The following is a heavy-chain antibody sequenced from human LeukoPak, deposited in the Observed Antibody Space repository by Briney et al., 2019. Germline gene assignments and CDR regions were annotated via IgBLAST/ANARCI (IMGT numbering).Heavy chain of an antibody. V-gene: IGHV5-51*01. CDR2: IYPGDSDI. J-gene: IGHJ6*03. CDR3: ARPALYCSSTVCPPYMDV. Sequence: GESLKISCKGSGYIFTSYWIGWVRQMPGKGLEWMGIIYPGDSDIRYSPSFQGQVTISADKSISTAYVQWSSLKASDTATYYCARPALYCSSTVCPPYMDVWGKGTTVTVSS. CDR1: GYIFTSYW. D-gene: IGHD2-2*01.